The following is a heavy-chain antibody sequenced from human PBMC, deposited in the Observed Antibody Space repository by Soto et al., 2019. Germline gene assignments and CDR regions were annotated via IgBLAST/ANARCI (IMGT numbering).Heavy chain of an antibody. CDR2: IYYSGST. Sequence: KDSDTLSLTCTVSGGSVSSGSYSWTWIRQPPGKVLDWIGYIYYSGSTNYNPSLKSRVTISVDTSKNQFSLKLSSVTAADTAVYYCARASPPAPVYSSSYYYYYGMNVWGQGTTVTVSS. CDR1: GGSVSSGSYS. V-gene: IGHV4-61*01. J-gene: IGHJ6*02. CDR3: ARASPPAPVYSSSYYYYYGMNV. D-gene: IGHD6-6*01.